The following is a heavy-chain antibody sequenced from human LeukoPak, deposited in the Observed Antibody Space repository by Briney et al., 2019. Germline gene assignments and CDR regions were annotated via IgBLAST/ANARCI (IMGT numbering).Heavy chain of an antibody. CDR1: GFTFSSYA. J-gene: IGHJ4*02. V-gene: IGHV3-30*04. CDR2: ISYDGSNK. CDR3: AREGGDWL. D-gene: IGHD2-21*02. Sequence: GGSLRLSCVASGFTFSSYAMHWVRQAPGKGLEWVAVISYDGSNKYYADSVKGRFTISRDNSKNTLYLQMNSLRAEDTAVYYCAREGGDWLWGQGTLVTVSS.